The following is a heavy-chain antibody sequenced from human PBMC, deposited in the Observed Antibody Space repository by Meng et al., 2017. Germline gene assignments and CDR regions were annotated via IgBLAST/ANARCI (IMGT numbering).Heavy chain of an antibody. D-gene: IGHD2-15*01. V-gene: IGHV1-3*02. CDR3: ARLKKPDIVVVVAAWDYYYGMDV. J-gene: IGHJ6*02. CDR2: SNAGNGNT. Sequence: ASVKVSCKASGYTFTSYAMHWVRQAPGQRLEWMGWSNAGNGNTKYSQEFQGRVTITRDTSASTAYMELSRLRSDDTAVYYCARLKKPDIVVVVAAWDYYYGMDVWGQGTTVTVSS. CDR1: GYTFTSYA.